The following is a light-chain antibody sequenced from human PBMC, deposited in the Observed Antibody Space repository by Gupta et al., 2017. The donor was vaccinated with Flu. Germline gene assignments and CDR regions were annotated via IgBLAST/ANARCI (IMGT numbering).Light chain of an antibody. CDR3: ATWDSSLRAFV. Sequence: QSVLTQPPSVSAAPGQKVTISCSGSSSNIGTQYVSWYHQVPGTAPKVLIYENDQRPSGIPDRFSGSRTGTSATLGITGLHTGDEAVYYCATWDSSLRAFVFGGGTKLTVL. CDR1: SSNIGTQY. J-gene: IGLJ2*01. V-gene: IGLV1-51*02. CDR2: END.